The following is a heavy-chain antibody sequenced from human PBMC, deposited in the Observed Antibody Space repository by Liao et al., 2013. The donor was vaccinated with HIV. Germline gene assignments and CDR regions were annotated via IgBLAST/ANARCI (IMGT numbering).Heavy chain of an antibody. V-gene: IGHV4-4*07. CDR3: ARGGCSSGGSCYSGAFDI. Sequence: QVQLQESGPGLVKPSETLSLTCIVSGDSISSYYWSWIRQPAGKGLEWIGRIYTSGSTDYNPSLKSRVTMSVDTSKNQFSLKLSSVTAADTAVYYCARGGCSSGGSCYSGAFDIWGQGTMVTVSS. CDR1: GDSISSYY. J-gene: IGHJ3*02. D-gene: IGHD2-15*01. CDR2: IYTSGST.